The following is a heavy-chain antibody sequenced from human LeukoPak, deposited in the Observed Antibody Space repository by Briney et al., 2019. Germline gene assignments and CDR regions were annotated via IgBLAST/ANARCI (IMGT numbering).Heavy chain of an antibody. Sequence: GGSLRLSCAASEFTFSNYAMTGVRQAPGKGLQWVSIISFSDESTYYADSVKGRFTISRDSSKSTVYLQMNSLKDEDTAVYYCAKYGSGTYYNGLHWGQGTLVTVSS. D-gene: IGHD3-10*01. V-gene: IGHV3-23*01. CDR3: AKYGSGTYYNGLH. CDR2: ISFSDEST. CDR1: EFTFSNYA. J-gene: IGHJ4*02.